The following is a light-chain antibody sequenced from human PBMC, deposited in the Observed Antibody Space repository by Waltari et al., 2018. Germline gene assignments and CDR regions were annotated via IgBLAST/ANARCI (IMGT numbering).Light chain of an antibody. J-gene: IGKJ1*01. V-gene: IGKV3-11*01. CDR2: NIP. Sequence: EVVLTQSPATLCLSPGERATLSCRTSQSVSTYLAWYQQKPGQAPRPLIYNIPKRASGIPARFSGSGSGTDFTLTISSLEPEDFAVYYCQQRNYWPLTFGQGTKVEIK. CDR1: QSVSTY. CDR3: QQRNYWPLT.